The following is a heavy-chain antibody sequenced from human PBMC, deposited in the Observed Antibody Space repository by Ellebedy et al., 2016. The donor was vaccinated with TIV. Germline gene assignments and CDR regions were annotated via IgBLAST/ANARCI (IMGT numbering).Heavy chain of an antibody. CDR2: VTNSGSAI. CDR1: GFTLNSYA. J-gene: IGHJ4*02. V-gene: IGHV3-48*04. CDR3: ATEEVAGPQVFFDY. D-gene: IGHD6-19*01. Sequence: PGGSLRLSCAASGFTLNSYAMHRVRQAPGKGLEWVSYVTNSGSAIYYADSVKGRFTISRDNAKNSLYRQMNSLRAEDTAVYYCATEEVAGPQVFFDYWGQGTLVTVSS.